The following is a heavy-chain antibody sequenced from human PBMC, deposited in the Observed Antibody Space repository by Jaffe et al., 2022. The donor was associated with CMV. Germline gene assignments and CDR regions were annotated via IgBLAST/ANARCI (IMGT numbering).Heavy chain of an antibody. Sequence: EVQFVQSGAEVKKPGESLRISCKGSGYSFTNYWITWVRQMPGKGLEWMGRIDPSDSYPTYSPSFQGHVTFSIDKSINTAYLQWSSLRASDTAIYYCARAQSSPRFGWIAPSHVKMQKYDHFYMDVWGKGTTVSVS. CDR3: ARAQSSPRFGWIAPSHVKMQKYDHFYMDV. V-gene: IGHV5-10-1*03. J-gene: IGHJ6*03. CDR2: IDPSDSYP. CDR1: GYSFTNYW. D-gene: IGHD3-10*02.